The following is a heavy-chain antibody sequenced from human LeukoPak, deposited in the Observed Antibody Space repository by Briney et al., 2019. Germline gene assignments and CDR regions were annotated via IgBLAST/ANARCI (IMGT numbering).Heavy chain of an antibody. J-gene: IGHJ4*02. CDR2: IIPIFGTA. V-gene: IGHV1-69*13. CDR3: ARVRYSSGWYSF. CDR1: GGTFSSYA. D-gene: IGHD6-19*01. Sequence: ASVKVSCKASGGTFSSYAISWVRQATGQGLEWMGGIIPIFGTANYAQKFQGRVTITADESTSTAYMELSSLRSEDTAVYYCARVRYSSGWYSFWGQGTLVTVSS.